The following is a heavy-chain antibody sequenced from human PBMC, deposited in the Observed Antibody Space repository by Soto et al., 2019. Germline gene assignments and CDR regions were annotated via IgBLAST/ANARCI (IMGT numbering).Heavy chain of an antibody. CDR2: IWYDGSNK. D-gene: IGHD5-18*01. J-gene: IGHJ4*02. CDR1: GFTFSSYG. Sequence: PGGSLRLSCAASGFTFSSYGMHWVRQAPGKGLEWVAVIWYDGSNKYYADSVKGRFTISRDNSKNTLYLQMNSLRAEDTAVYYCARDVAEDTAMVRALDYWGQGTLVTVSS. CDR3: ARDVAEDTAMVRALDY. V-gene: IGHV3-33*01.